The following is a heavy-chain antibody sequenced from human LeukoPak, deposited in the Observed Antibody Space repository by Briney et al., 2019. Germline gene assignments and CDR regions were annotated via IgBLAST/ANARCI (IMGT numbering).Heavy chain of an antibody. J-gene: IGHJ4*02. V-gene: IGHV3-15*01. CDR3: STYRSDWSFNS. Sequence: GGSLRLSCAGSGFTFSNVWMSWVRQAPGKGLEWVGRIKSTADGGTTEYGAPVKGRFTILRDESKITLYLQMNSLKIEDTAVYCCSTYRSDWSFNSWGPGTLVTVSS. D-gene: IGHD6-19*01. CDR1: GFTFSNVW. CDR2: IKSTADGGTT.